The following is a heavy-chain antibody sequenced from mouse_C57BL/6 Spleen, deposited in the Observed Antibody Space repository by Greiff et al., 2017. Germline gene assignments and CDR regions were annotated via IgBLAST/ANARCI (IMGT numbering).Heavy chain of an antibody. CDR1: GFTFTDYY. V-gene: IGHV7-3*01. D-gene: IGHD2-12*01. CDR3: ARYYCYYDYFDY. J-gene: IGHJ2*01. Sequence: DVMLVESGGGLVQPGGSLSLSCAASGFTFTDYYMSWVRQPPGKALEWLGFIRNKANGYTTEYSASVKGRFTISRDNSQSILYLQMNALRAEDSATYYCARYYCYYDYFDYWGQGTTRTVSS. CDR2: IRNKANGYTT.